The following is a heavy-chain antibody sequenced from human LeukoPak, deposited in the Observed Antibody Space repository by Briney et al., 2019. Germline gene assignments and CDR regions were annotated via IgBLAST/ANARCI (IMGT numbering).Heavy chain of an antibody. CDR1: GFTFYDYA. V-gene: IGHV3-9*01. D-gene: IGHD2-8*01. J-gene: IGHJ4*02. CDR2: ISWNSGSI. Sequence: GGSLRLSCAASGFTFYDYAMHWVRQAPGKGLEWVSGISWNSGSIGYADSVKGRFTISRDNAKNSLYLQMNSLRAEDTALYYCAKDLGIVLMVYALDYWGQGTLVTVSS. CDR3: AKDLGIVLMVYALDY.